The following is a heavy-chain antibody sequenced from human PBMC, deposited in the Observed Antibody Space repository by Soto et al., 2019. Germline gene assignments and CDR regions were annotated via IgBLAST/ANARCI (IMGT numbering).Heavy chain of an antibody. D-gene: IGHD3-10*01. V-gene: IGHV3-74*01. J-gene: IGHJ6*02. CDR3: ARGVKGYYGMDV. CDR2: LNSDGSTT. CDR1: GFTFSTYC. Sequence: EVQLVESGGGLVQSGGSLRLSCAASGFTFSTYCMHWVRQAPGKGLVWVSRLNSDGSTTNYAEYVKGRFTISRDNARDMVYLQMNSLGAEDTAVYYCARGVKGYYGMDVGGQGATVTVYS.